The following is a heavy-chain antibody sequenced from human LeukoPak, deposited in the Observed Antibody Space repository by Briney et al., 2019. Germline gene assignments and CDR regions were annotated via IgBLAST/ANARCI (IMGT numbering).Heavy chain of an antibody. CDR3: ARDHYDFWSGYSDY. CDR1: GFTVSSNY. CDR2: IYSGGST. J-gene: IGHJ4*02. V-gene: IGHV3-66*02. D-gene: IGHD3-3*01. Sequence: GGSLRLSCAASGFTVSSNYMSWVRQAPGKGLEWVSVIYSGGSTYYADSVKGRLTISRDNSKNTLYLQMNSLRAEDTAVYYCARDHYDFWSGYSDYWGQGTLVTVSS.